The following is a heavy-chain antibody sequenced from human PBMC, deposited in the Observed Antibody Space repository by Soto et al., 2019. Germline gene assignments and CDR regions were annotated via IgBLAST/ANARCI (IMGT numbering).Heavy chain of an antibody. CDR1: GFTFSDHY. D-gene: IGHD2-2*01. CDR3: VRDPSPRHSFDI. CDR2: INFSGVTV. Sequence: VQLVESGGGLVEPGGSLRLSCEASGFTFSDHYMNWIRQAPGKGLEWISYINFSGVTVYYAASVKGRFTISRDNAKNSLYLQMSRLTAEDTAMYYCVRDPSPRHSFDIWGQGTMVIVSS. J-gene: IGHJ3*02. V-gene: IGHV3-11*01.